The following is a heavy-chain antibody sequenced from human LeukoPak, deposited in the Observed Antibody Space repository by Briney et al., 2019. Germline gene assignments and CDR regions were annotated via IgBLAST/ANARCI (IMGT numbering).Heavy chain of an antibody. CDR1: GFTFSSYA. Sequence: GGSLRLSCAASGFTFSSYAMRWVRQAPGKGLEWVSIISYDGSNKYYADSVKGRFTISRDNSKNTLYLQMNSLRVEDTAVYYCARDPAGEACYFDYWGQGTLVTVSS. CDR3: ARDPAGEACYFDY. CDR2: ISYDGSNK. D-gene: IGHD7-27*01. V-gene: IGHV3-30-3*01. J-gene: IGHJ4*02.